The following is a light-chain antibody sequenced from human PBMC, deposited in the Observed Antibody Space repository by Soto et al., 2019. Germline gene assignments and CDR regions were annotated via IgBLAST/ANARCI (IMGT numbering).Light chain of an antibody. V-gene: IGKV3-11*01. J-gene: IGKJ5*01. CDR3: QQRSNWPPIT. Sequence: EIVLTQYPATLSLSPGERATLSCRASQSVSSSYLAWYQQKPGQAPRLLIYDASNRATGIPARFSGSGSGTDFTLTISSLEPEDFAVYYCQQRSNWPPITFGQGTRLEIK. CDR1: QSVSSSY. CDR2: DAS.